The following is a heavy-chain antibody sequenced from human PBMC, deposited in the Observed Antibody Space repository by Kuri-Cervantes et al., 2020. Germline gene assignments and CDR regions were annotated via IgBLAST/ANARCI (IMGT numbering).Heavy chain of an antibody. V-gene: IGHV3-33*08. Sequence: GGSLRLSCAASGFTFSSYGMHWVRQAPGEGLEWVAVIWYDGSNKYYADSVKGRFTISRDNSKNTLYLQMNSLRAEDTAVYYCARQVDGGSCDYWGQGTLVTVSS. CDR3: ARQVDGGSCDY. CDR2: IWYDGSNK. J-gene: IGHJ4*02. D-gene: IGHD2-15*01. CDR1: GFTFSSYG.